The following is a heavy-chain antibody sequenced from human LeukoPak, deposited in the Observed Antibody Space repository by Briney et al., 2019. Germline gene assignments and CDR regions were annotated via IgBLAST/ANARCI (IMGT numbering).Heavy chain of an antibody. J-gene: IGHJ4*02. CDR2: IYRGGST. V-gene: IGHV3-53*01. CDR3: AGRYCSGGSCYHIDY. Sequence: GGSLRLSCAASGFTVSSNYMSWVRQAPGKGLEWVSVIYRGGSTYCADSVKGRFTISRDNSKNTLYLQMNSLRAEDTAVYYCAGRYCSGGSCYHIDYWGQGTLVTVSS. CDR1: GFTVSSNY. D-gene: IGHD2-15*01.